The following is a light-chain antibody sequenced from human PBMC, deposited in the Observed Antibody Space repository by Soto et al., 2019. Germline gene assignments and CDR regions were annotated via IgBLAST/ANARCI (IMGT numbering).Light chain of an antibody. CDR2: EVG. V-gene: IGLV2-14*01. Sequence: QSALTQPASVSGSPGQSITISCTGTSSDVGGYNYVSWYQQHPGKAPKLMIYEVGNRPSGVSNRFSGSKSGNTAXLTXSGLQAEDEADYYCSSYTSSSTLVFGTGTKVTVL. J-gene: IGLJ1*01. CDR3: SSYTSSSTLV. CDR1: SSDVGGYNY.